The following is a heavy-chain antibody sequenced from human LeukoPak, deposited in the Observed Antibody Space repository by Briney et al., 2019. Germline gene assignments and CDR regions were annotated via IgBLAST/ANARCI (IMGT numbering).Heavy chain of an antibody. Sequence: GGSLRLSCAASGFTFSSYAMNWVRQAPGKGLEWVSSISSSSSYIYYADSVKGRFTISRDNAKNSLYLQMNSLSAEDTAVYYCAKGLIAAAGKPGDYWGQGTLVTVSS. CDR3: AKGLIAAAGKPGDY. V-gene: IGHV3-21*01. CDR1: GFTFSSYA. D-gene: IGHD6-13*01. CDR2: ISSSSSYI. J-gene: IGHJ4*02.